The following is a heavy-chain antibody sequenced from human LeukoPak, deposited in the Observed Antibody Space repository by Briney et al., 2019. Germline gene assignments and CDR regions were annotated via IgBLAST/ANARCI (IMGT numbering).Heavy chain of an antibody. CDR1: GYTFTGYY. J-gene: IGHJ5*02. D-gene: IGHD6-13*01. CDR2: INPYSGDT. CDR3: ATSHSSSWFDP. V-gene: IGHV1-2*02. Sequence: ASVKVSCKASGYTFTGYYIHWVRQAPGQGLEWMGWINPYSGDTAYAQKFQGRVTMTRDTSISTAYMELSRLRSDDTAVYYCATSHSSSWFDPWGQGTLVTVSS.